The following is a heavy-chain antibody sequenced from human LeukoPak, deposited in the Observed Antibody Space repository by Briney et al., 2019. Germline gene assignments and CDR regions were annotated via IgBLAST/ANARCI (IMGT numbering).Heavy chain of an antibody. CDR2: IYHSGST. CDR1: GGSISSSNW. CDR3: ARATDGYCSGGSCYVDAFDI. Sequence: PSETLSLTCGVSGGSISSSNWWSWVRQPPGKGLEWIGEIYHSGSTNYNPSLKSRVTISVDKSKNQFSLKLSSVTAADTAVYYCARATDGYCSGGSCYVDAFDIWGQGTMVTVSS. J-gene: IGHJ3*02. D-gene: IGHD2-15*01. V-gene: IGHV4-4*02.